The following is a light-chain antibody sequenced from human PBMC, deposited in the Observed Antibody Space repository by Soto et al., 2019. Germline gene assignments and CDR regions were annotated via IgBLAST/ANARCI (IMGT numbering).Light chain of an antibody. CDR1: QSLLHSNGYNY. CDR3: MQALQTPLFT. Sequence: DIVMTQSPLSLPVTPGEPASISCRSSQSLLHSNGYNYLDWYLQKPGQSPHLLIYLGSNRSSGVPDRFSGSGSGTDSTLKISRVEAEDVGVYYCMQALQTPLFTFGPGTKVDIK. V-gene: IGKV2-28*01. CDR2: LGS. J-gene: IGKJ3*01.